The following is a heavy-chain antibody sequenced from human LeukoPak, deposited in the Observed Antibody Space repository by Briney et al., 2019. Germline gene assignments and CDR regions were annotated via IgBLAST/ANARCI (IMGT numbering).Heavy chain of an antibody. Sequence: GASVRVSCKASSYTFTSYGISWVRQAPGQGLDWMGWISAYNGNTNYAQKIHGRVTMTTDTSTSTAYMELRSLRSDDTAVYYCARVAQLLNYREGEMTFDRWGQGTLVTVSS. V-gene: IGHV1-18*01. CDR3: ARVAQLLNYREGEMTFDR. CDR1: SYTFTSYG. J-gene: IGHJ5*02. CDR2: ISAYNGNT. D-gene: IGHD3-16*01.